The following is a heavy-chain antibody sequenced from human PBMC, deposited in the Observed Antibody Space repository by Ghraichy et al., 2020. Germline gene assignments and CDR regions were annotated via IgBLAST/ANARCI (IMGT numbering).Heavy chain of an antibody. D-gene: IGHD6-13*01. V-gene: IGHV4-59*08. CDR1: GGSISSYY. CDR3: ASTPTGAGQLES. Sequence: SETLSLTCTVSGGSISSYYWSWIRQPPGKGLEWIGYIYYSGSTNYNPSLKSRVTISVDTSKNQFSLKLSSVTAADTAVYYCASTPTGAGQLESWGQGTLVTVSS. CDR2: IYYSGST. J-gene: IGHJ5*02.